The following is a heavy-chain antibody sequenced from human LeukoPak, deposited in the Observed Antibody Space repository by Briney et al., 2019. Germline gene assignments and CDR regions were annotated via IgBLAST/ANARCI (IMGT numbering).Heavy chain of an antibody. CDR3: ARVSGSYQPRYYCDYYMLV. CDR2: ISYDGRNN. D-gene: IGHD1-26*01. J-gene: IGHJ6*03. Sequence: GESLRLACAASGFTFSSYAMHWVRQAPGKGLGWVAVISYDGRNNYYADSQNGRVTISRDNSNKKRYQEMNSLRAEDTVACDCARVSGSYQPRYYCDYYMLVWGKGTTVTVSS. CDR1: GFTFSSYA. V-gene: IGHV3-30*04.